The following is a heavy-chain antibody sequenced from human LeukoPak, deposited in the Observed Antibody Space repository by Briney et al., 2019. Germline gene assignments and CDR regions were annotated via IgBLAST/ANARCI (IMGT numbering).Heavy chain of an antibody. J-gene: IGHJ5*02. Sequence: PGGSLRVSCAASGFTFSSYAMSWVRQAPGKGLEWVSGISGSGGSTYYADSVKGRFTISRDNSKNTLYLQMNSLRAEDTAVYYCAKPAPYDYGDFLNWFDPWGQGTLVTVSS. CDR3: AKPAPYDYGDFLNWFDP. D-gene: IGHD4-17*01. V-gene: IGHV3-23*01. CDR1: GFTFSSYA. CDR2: ISGSGGST.